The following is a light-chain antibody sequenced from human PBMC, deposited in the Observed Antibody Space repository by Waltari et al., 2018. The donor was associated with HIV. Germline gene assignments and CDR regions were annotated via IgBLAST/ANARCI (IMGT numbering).Light chain of an antibody. V-gene: IGKV1-33*01. J-gene: IGKJ3*01. CDR3: QQYDDVLVT. CDR1: QDISSY. CDR2: DGS. Sequence: DIQMTQSPSSLSASVGDRVTITCQASQDISSYLNWYQQKPGKAPKLLIYDGSDLETGVPSRFSGSGSGTDFTFTISSLQPADIATYYCQQYDDVLVTFGPGTKVEI.